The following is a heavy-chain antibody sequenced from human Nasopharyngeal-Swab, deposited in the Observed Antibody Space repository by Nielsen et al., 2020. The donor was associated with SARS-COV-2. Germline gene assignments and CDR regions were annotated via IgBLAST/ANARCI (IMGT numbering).Heavy chain of an antibody. V-gene: IGHV3-74*01. D-gene: IGHD6-13*01. CDR3: ARVAAAGTLYYYYYMDV. CDR2: INSDGSST. J-gene: IGHJ6*03. Sequence: GRSLRLSCAASGFTFSSYWMHWVRQAPGKGLVWVSRINSDGSSTSYADSVKGRFTISRDNAKNTLYLQMNSLRAEDTAVYYCARVAAAGTLYYYYYMDVWGKGTTVTVSS. CDR1: GFTFSSYW.